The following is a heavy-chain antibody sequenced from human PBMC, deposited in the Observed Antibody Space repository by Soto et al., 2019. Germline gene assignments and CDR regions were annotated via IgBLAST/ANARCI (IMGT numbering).Heavy chain of an antibody. CDR3: ARTAAAGKYYYGMDV. Sequence: GESLKISSKGSGYSFTSYWIGWVRQMPGKGLELMGIIYPGGSDTRYSPSFQGQVTISADKSISTAYLQWSSLKASDTAMYYCARTAAAGKYYYGMDVWGQGTTVTVSS. CDR2: IYPGGSDT. V-gene: IGHV5-51*01. D-gene: IGHD6-13*01. CDR1: GYSFTSYW. J-gene: IGHJ6*02.